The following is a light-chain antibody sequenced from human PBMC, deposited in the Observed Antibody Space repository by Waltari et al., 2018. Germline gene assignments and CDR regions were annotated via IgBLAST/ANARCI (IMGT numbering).Light chain of an antibody. CDR3: CSYAGRYTFDVV. V-gene: IGLV2-11*01. J-gene: IGLJ2*01. CDR2: DVT. CDR1: SSDVGDYNY. Sequence: QSALTQPRSVSESPGQSVTISCTGGSSDVGDYNYFSWYQQHPDKAPKLMIYDVTKRPSGVPDRVSGSKSGNTASLTISGLQAEDEADYYCCSYAGRYTFDVVFGGGTKLTVL.